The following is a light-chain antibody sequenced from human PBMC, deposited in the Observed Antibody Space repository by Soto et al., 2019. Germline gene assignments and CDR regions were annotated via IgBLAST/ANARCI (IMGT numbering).Light chain of an antibody. Sequence: ELVLTQSPGTLSLSPGERATLSCRASQSVSSSYLAWYQQKPGQAPRLLIYGASSRATGIPDRFSGSGSGTDFTLTISRLEPEDFAVYYCQQYGSSPQLTFGGGPRWIS. CDR2: GAS. CDR1: QSVSSSY. J-gene: IGKJ4*01. CDR3: QQYGSSPQLT. V-gene: IGKV3-20*01.